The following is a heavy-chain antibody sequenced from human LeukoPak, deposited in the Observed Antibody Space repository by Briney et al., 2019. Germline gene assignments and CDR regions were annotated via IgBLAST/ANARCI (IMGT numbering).Heavy chain of an antibody. J-gene: IGHJ4*02. CDR1: GFTFSSNS. CDR3: ARRAGAYSHPYDY. CDR2: IYSDNT. V-gene: IGHV3-53*01. Sequence: GGSLRLSCTVSGFTFSSNSMSWVRQAPGKGLEWVSCIYSDNTHYSDSVKGRFTISRDNSTNTLYLQMNGLRAEDTAVYYCARRAGAYSHPYDYWGQGTLVTVSS. D-gene: IGHD4/OR15-4a*01.